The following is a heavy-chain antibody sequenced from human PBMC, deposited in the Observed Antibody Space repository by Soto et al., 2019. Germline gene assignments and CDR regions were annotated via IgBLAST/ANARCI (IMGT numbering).Heavy chain of an antibody. V-gene: IGHV1-58*01. Sequence: QMQLVQSGPEVKKPGTSVKVSCKASGFTFTSSAVQWVRQARGQRLEWIGWIVVGSGNTNYAQKFQERVTFTRDMSTSTAYMELSSLRSEDTAVYYCAAPRADLLYSIAFDIWGQGTMVTVSS. D-gene: IGHD2-2*02. CDR2: IVVGSGNT. CDR3: AAPRADLLYSIAFDI. J-gene: IGHJ3*02. CDR1: GFTFTSSA.